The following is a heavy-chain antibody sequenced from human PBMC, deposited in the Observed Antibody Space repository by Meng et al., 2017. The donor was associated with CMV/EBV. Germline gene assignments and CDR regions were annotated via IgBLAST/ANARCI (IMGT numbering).Heavy chain of an antibody. J-gene: IGHJ6*02. V-gene: IGHV1-2*02. CDR2: INPNSGGT. CDR1: GYTFTGYY. CDR3: ARDDDRSGYSYYYYYGMDV. Sequence: ASVKVSCKASGYTFTGYYMHWVRQAPGQGLEWMGWINPNSGGTNYAQKFQGRVTMTRDTSIGTAYMELSRLRSDDTAVYYCARDDDRSGYSYYYYYGMDVWGQGTTVTVSS. D-gene: IGHD3-22*01.